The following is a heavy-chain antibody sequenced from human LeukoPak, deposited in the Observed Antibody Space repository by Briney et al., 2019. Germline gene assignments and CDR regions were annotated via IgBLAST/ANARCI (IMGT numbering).Heavy chain of an antibody. CDR2: IKQDGSEK. CDR3: ARTDFWSGYHRGYFDY. Sequence: GGSRRLSCAASGFTFSSYWMSWVRQAPGKGLEWVAKIKQDGSEKYYVDSVKGRFTISRDNAEKSLYLQMDSLRAEDTAVYSCARTDFWSGYHRGYFDYWGQGTLVTVSS. CDR1: GFTFSSYW. J-gene: IGHJ4*02. V-gene: IGHV3-7*05. D-gene: IGHD3-3*01.